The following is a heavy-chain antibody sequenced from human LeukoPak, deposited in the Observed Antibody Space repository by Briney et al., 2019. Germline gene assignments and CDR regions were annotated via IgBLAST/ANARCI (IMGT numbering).Heavy chain of an antibody. CDR2: IYYSGTT. V-gene: IGHV4-39*01. J-gene: IGHJ4*02. CDR3: ARHSDRTAYTAKGFDY. Sequence: SETLSLTCSVSGGSISSSDHFWGWIRQPPGKGLEWIGSIYYSGTTYYNPSLKSRVTISVDMSKNQFSLKLSPVTAADTAVYYCARHSDRTAYTAKGFDYWGQGTLVTVSS. D-gene: IGHD2-21*02. CDR1: GGSISSSDHF.